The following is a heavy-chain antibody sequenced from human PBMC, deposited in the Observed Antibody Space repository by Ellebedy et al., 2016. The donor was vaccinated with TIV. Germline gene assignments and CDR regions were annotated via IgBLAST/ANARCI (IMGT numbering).Heavy chain of an antibody. Sequence: GESLKISXAASGFTFSSYGMHWVRQAPGKGLEWVAVISYDGSNKYYADSVKGRFTISRDNSKNTLYLQMNSLRAEDTAVYYCAKKAVAGTSGWYFDLWGRGTLVTVSS. V-gene: IGHV3-30*18. CDR1: GFTFSSYG. CDR3: AKKAVAGTSGWYFDL. J-gene: IGHJ2*01. CDR2: ISYDGSNK. D-gene: IGHD6-19*01.